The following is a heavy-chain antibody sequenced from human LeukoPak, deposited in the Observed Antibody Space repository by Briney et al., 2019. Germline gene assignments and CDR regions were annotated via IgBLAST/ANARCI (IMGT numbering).Heavy chain of an antibody. CDR2: ISYDGSNK. CDR1: GFTFSSYG. Sequence: GGSLRLSCVASGFTFSSYGMHWVRQAPGKGLEWVAVISYDGSNKYYADSVKGRFTISRDNSKNTLYLQMNSLRAEDTAVYYCAKDRQASGSGSYRRFYGMDVWGQGTTVTVSS. V-gene: IGHV3-30*18. J-gene: IGHJ6*02. D-gene: IGHD3-10*01. CDR3: AKDRQASGSGSYRRFYGMDV.